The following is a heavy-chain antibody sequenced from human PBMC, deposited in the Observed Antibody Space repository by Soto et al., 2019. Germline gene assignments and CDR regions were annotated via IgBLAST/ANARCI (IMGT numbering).Heavy chain of an antibody. CDR2: LFSGASS. V-gene: IGHV3-53*05. CDR1: GFTVSSGY. Sequence: GGSLRLSCAASGFTVSSGYMAWVRQAPGKGLEWISVLFSGASSYYADSVKGRFTISRDNSKNTLSLEMSSLRVEDTAVYFCARDTYSSGCYDSCGQGTLVTVS. D-gene: IGHD6-19*01. CDR3: ARDTYSSGCYDS. J-gene: IGHJ5*01.